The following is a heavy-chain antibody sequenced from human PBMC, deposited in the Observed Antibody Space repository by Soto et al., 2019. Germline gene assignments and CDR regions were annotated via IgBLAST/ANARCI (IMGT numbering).Heavy chain of an antibody. D-gene: IGHD4-17*01. Sequence: QVQLQESGPGLVKASGTLSLTCAVSGDSISNNNWWSWGRHPPGKGLEWIGEIHHSGSTNYNPSLKSRVTISVDKSKSQFSLKLSSVTAADTAVYYCARSTVTDDYWGQGTLVTVSS. CDR3: ARSTVTDDY. V-gene: IGHV4-4*02. J-gene: IGHJ4*02. CDR2: IHHSGST. CDR1: GDSISNNNW.